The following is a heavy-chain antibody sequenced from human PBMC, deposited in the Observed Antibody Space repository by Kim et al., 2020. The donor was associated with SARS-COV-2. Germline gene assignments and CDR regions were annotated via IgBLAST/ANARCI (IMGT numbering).Heavy chain of an antibody. CDR3: ARDRIQLWSDYGMDV. J-gene: IGHJ6*02. V-gene: IGHV1-18*01. CDR2: ISAYNGNT. Sequence: ASVKVSCKASGYTFTSYGISWVRQAPGQGLEWMGWISAYNGNTNYAQKLQGRVTMTTDTSTSTAYMELRSLRSDDTAVYYCARDRIQLWSDYGMDVWGQGTTVTVSS. CDR1: GYTFTSYG. D-gene: IGHD5-18*01.